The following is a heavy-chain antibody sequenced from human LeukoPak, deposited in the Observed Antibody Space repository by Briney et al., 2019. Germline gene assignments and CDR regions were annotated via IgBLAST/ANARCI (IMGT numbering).Heavy chain of an antibody. V-gene: IGHV4-39*01. CDR3: AIVAQGWFDP. J-gene: IGHJ5*02. D-gene: IGHD2-2*01. CDR1: GGSISSSSYY. CDR2: IYYSGST. Sequence: PSETLSLTCTVSGGSISSSSYYWGWIRQPPGKGLEWIGSIYYSGSTYYNPSLKSRVTISVDTSKNQFSLKLSSVTAADTAVYYCAIVAQGWFDPWGQGTLATVSS.